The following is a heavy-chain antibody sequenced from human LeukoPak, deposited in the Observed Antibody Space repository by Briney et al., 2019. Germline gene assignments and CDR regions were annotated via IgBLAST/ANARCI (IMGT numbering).Heavy chain of an antibody. CDR3: AAVSVRGFQVAYYFDY. Sequence: ASVKVSCKASGYTFTSYGISWVRQAPGQGLEWMGWISAYNGNTNYAQKLQGRVTMTTDTSTSTAYMELRSLRSDDTAVYYCAAVSVRGFQVAYYFDYWGQGTLVTVSS. J-gene: IGHJ4*02. V-gene: IGHV1-18*01. CDR2: ISAYNGNT. D-gene: IGHD3-10*01. CDR1: GYTFTSYG.